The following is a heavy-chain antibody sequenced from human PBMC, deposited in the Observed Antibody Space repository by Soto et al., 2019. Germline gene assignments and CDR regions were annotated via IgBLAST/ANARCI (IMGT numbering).Heavy chain of an antibody. J-gene: IGHJ5*02. CDR3: AHRRVGSSEWYDWFAP. V-gene: IGHV2-5*01. CDR2: IFWNDEK. D-gene: IGHD6-19*01. CDR1: GFSLSTSGVR. Sequence: QITLKESGPTLVKPTQTLTLTCTFSGFSLSTSGVRVGWIRQPPGKALEWLAIIFWNDEKYYSPSLESRLTITKDTSKNQVVLTMTNMDPVDTATYYCAHRRVGSSEWYDWFAPWGQGMLVTVSS.